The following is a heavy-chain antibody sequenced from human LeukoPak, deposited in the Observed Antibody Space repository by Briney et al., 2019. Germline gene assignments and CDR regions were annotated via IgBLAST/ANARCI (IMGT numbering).Heavy chain of an antibody. CDR2: IKQDGSEK. J-gene: IGHJ6*03. V-gene: IGHV3-7*01. CDR3: ARGRGYGDYRYYYYYYMDV. D-gene: IGHD4-17*01. Sequence: GGSLRLSCAASGFTFSSYWMSWVRQAPGKGLVWVANIKQDGSEKYYVDSVKGRFTISRDNAKNSLYLQMNSLRAEDTAVYYCARGRGYGDYRYYYYYYMDVWGKGTTVTVSS. CDR1: GFTFSSYW.